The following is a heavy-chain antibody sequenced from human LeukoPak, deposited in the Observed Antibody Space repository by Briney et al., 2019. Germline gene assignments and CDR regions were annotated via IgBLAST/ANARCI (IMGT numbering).Heavy chain of an antibody. Sequence: GGSLRLSCAASGFTFSSYGMHWVRRAPGKGLQWVAVISSDGSNQFYADSVAGRFTISRDNSKNTVFLQMSSLRPEDTAVYFCGTEGGARGVDTVRYEYWGQGTLVTVSS. D-gene: IGHD2-8*02. J-gene: IGHJ1*01. CDR3: GTEGGARGVDTVRYEY. V-gene: IGHV3-30*03. CDR1: GFTFSSYG. CDR2: ISSDGSNQ.